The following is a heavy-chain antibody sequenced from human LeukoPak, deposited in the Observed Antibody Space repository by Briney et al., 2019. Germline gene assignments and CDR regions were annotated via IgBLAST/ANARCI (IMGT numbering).Heavy chain of an antibody. D-gene: IGHD3-10*01. CDR2: ISGSGGGT. V-gene: IGHV3-23*01. Sequence: PGGSLRLSCAASGFTFSTYAMSWVRQAPGKGLEWVSSISGSGGGTYYADSVKGRFTISRDNSKNTLYLQMNSLRADDTAVYYCAKDLGIGGSGFWGQGTLVTVSS. CDR1: GFTFSTYA. J-gene: IGHJ4*02. CDR3: AKDLGIGGSGF.